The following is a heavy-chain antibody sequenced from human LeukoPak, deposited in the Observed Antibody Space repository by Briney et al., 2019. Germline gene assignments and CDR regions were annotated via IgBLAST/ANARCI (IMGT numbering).Heavy chain of an antibody. Sequence: ASVKVSRKASGGTFSSYAISWVRQAPGQGLEWMGRIIPIFGTANYAQKFQGRVTITTDESTSTAYMELSSLRSEDTAVYYCARGTAAGTYFDYWGQGTLVTVSS. CDR1: GGTFSSYA. V-gene: IGHV1-69*05. J-gene: IGHJ4*02. CDR2: IIPIFGTA. CDR3: ARGTAAGTYFDY. D-gene: IGHD6-13*01.